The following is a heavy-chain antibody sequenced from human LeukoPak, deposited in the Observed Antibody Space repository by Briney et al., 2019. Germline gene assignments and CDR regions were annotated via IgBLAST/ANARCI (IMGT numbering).Heavy chain of an antibody. V-gene: IGHV5-10-1*01. CDR1: GYSFTSYW. Sequence: AGESLKISCKGSGYSFTSYWISWVRQMPGKGLEWMGRIDPSDSYTNYSPSFQGHVTISADKSISTAYLQWSSLKASDTAMYYCARLYCSGGSCYSRHYGMDVWGKGATVTVSS. CDR3: ARLYCSGGSCYSRHYGMDV. J-gene: IGHJ6*04. CDR2: IDPSDSYT. D-gene: IGHD2-15*01.